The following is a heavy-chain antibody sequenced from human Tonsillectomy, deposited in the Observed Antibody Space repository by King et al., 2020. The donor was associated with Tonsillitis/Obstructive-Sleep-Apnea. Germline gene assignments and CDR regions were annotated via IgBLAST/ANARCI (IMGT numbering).Heavy chain of an antibody. CDR1: GGTFSSYA. V-gene: IGHV1-69*12. CDR3: ARGHTDCSSTSCYSAFDI. CDR2: IIPIFGTA. D-gene: IGHD2-2*01. Sequence: QLVQSGAEVKKPGSSVKVSCKASGGTFSSYAISWVRQAPGQGLDWMGGIIPIFGTANYAQRFKGRVTITADESTSTAYMELSSLRSEDTAVYYCARGHTDCSSTSCYSAFDIWGQGTMVTVSS. J-gene: IGHJ3*02.